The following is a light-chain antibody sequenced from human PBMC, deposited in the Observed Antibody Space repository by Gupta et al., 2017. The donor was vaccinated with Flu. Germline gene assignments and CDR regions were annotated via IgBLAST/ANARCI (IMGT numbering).Light chain of an antibody. J-gene: IGKJ2*01. CDR2: DAS. CDR1: QSVSSN. V-gene: IGKV3-15*01. CDR3: QQYNNWHT. Sequence: EIVMTQSIVTLSVSPGERATLSCRASQSVSSNLAWYQQKPGQAPRLLIYDASTRATGIPARFSGSGSGTEFTLTISSLQSEDFAVYFCQQYNNWHTFGQGTKLDLK.